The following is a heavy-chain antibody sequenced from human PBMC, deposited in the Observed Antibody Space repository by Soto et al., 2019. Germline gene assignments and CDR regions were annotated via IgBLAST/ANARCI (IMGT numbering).Heavy chain of an antibody. Sequence: ASVKVSCKASGYTFTNYGITWVRQAPGQGLEWMGWISAYNGNTNYAQSFQGRVTMTADTSTSTAYMELRSLRSDDTAIYYCASILFGDFEGMKWFDPWGQGTLVTVSS. J-gene: IGHJ5*02. CDR2: ISAYNGNT. V-gene: IGHV1-18*01. CDR1: GYTFTNYG. CDR3: ASILFGDFEGMKWFDP. D-gene: IGHD2-21*02.